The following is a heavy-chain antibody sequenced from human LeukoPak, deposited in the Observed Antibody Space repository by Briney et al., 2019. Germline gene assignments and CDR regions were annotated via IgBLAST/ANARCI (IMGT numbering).Heavy chain of an antibody. CDR3: AGRYDSSGPFDY. D-gene: IGHD3-22*01. Sequence: SETLSLTCTVSGGSISSYYWSWIRQPPGKGLEWIGYIYYSGSTNYNPSLKSRVTISVDTSKNQFSLKLSSVTAADTAAYYCAGRYDSSGPFDYWGQGTLVTVSS. V-gene: IGHV4-59*08. J-gene: IGHJ4*02. CDR2: IYYSGST. CDR1: GGSISSYY.